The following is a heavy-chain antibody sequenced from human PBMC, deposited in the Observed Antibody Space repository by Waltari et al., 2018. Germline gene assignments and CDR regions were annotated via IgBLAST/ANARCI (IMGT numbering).Heavy chain of an antibody. CDR1: GFSFSSYS. CDR3: ASGEYSLTY. Sequence: EVQLVESGGGLVQPGGSLRLSCAASGFSFSSYSMTWVRQPPGKGQEWISYIRSSSDTKYSADAVKGRFTVSRGNARNSQYLQINSVGVEDTAVYYCASGEYSLTYWGQGTLVTVPS. V-gene: IGHV3-48*04. J-gene: IGHJ4*02. D-gene: IGHD6-6*01. CDR2: IRSSSDTK.